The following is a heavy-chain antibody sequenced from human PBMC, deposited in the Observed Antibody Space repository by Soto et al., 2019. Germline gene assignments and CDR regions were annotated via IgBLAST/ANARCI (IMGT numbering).Heavy chain of an antibody. J-gene: IGHJ3*02. CDR2: TRNKANSYTT. D-gene: IGHD2-15*01. Sequence: GGSLRLSCAASGFTFSDHYMDWVRQAPGKGLEWVSRTRNKANSYTTEYAASVKGRFTISRDDSKNSLYLQMNSLKTEDTAVYYCARGDNHVAFDIWGQGTMVTVSS. V-gene: IGHV3-72*01. CDR3: ARGDNHVAFDI. CDR1: GFTFSDHY.